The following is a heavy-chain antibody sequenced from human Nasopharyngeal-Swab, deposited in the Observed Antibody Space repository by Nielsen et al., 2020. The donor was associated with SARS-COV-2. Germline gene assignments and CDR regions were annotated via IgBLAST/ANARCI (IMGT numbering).Heavy chain of an antibody. Sequence: GESLKISCATSGFTFSPYTMTLVRQAPGKGLQWTSYITSGNSVQYADSVRGRFTISRDNAKNSLYLQMNSLTAEDTAVYYCERERGGGYGDYWGQGTLVTVSS. V-gene: IGHV3-48*04. CDR2: ITSGNSV. CDR3: ERERGGGYGDY. J-gene: IGHJ4*02. CDR1: GFTFSPYT. D-gene: IGHD5-12*01.